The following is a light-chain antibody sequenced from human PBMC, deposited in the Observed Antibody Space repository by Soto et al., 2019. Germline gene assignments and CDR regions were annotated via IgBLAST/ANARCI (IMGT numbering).Light chain of an antibody. J-gene: IGLJ1*01. CDR3: SLYSSNGSLI. V-gene: IGLV2-18*01. CDR1: TTDMDNYDS. CDR2: DVN. Sequence: QSVLTQPPSLSGSPGQSVTISCTATTTDMDNYDSVSWYQQAPGTAPKLIIYDVNNRPSGAPDRFSGSTSGNTASLTISGLQAEDETDYFCSLYSSNGSLIFGPGTKVTVL.